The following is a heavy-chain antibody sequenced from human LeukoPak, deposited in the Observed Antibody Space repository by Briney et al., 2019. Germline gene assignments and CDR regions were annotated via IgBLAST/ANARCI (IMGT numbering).Heavy chain of an antibody. Sequence: PGGSLRLSCAASGFTFSDYYMSWIRQAPGKGLEWVSYISSSGSTIYYAGSVKGRFTISRDNAKNSLYLQMNSLRAEDTAVYYCARGVSSGWNYYYYMDVWGKGTTVTVSS. J-gene: IGHJ6*03. CDR3: ARGVSSGWNYYYYMDV. D-gene: IGHD6-19*01. CDR1: GFTFSDYY. V-gene: IGHV3-11*04. CDR2: ISSSGSTI.